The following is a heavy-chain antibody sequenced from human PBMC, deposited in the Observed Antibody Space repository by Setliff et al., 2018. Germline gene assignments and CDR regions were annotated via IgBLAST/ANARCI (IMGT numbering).Heavy chain of an antibody. V-gene: IGHV4-39*07. CDR1: GGSISTTDYY. CDR2: VYYSGNT. CDR3: ARYDSSGYSENYYFDY. J-gene: IGHJ4*02. Sequence: KPSETLSLTCTVSGGSISTTDYYWGWIRRPPGKGLEWIGCVYYSGNTYYSPSLKSRVTMFVDTSKNQFSLMLYSVAAADTAIYYCARYDSSGYSENYYFDYWGQGTLVTVSS. D-gene: IGHD3-22*01.